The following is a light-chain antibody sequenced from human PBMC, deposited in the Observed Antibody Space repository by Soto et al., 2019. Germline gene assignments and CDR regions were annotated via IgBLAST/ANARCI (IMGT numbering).Light chain of an antibody. CDR2: DVN. J-gene: IGLJ2*01. CDR1: SSDVGGYNY. V-gene: IGLV2-14*01. Sequence: QSALTQPASASGSPGQSITISCTGTSSDVGGYNYVSWYQQHPGKAPKLMIYDVNNRPSGVSNRFSGSKSGNTASLTISGLQAEDEADYYCSSSTSSSTLVFGGGTKLTVL. CDR3: SSSTSSSTLV.